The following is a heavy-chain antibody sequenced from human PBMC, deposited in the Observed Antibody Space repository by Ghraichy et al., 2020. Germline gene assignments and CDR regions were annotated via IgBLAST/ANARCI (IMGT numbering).Heavy chain of an antibody. V-gene: IGHV4-59*01. Sequence: SETLSLTCTVSGGSISSYFWSWIRQPPGKGLEWIGYIYYSGSTSYNPSLKSRVSISVDMSKNQFSLKLSSVTAADTAVYYCAREGYCSGSSCYGSCKYNWFDPWGQGTLVTVSS. CDR3: AREGYCSGSSCYGSCKYNWFDP. D-gene: IGHD2-2*01. J-gene: IGHJ5*02. CDR2: IYYSGST. CDR1: GGSISSYF.